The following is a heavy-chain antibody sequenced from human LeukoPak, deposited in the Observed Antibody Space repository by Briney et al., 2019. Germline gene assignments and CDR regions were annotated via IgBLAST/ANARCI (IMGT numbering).Heavy chain of an antibody. V-gene: IGHV4-59*01. J-gene: IGHJ3*02. CDR1: GGAFSGYY. CDR3: ATTWSREAAFDI. CDR2: IYYSGST. Sequence: SETLSLTCAVYGGAFSGYYWSWIRQPPGKGLEWIGYIYYSGSTNYNPSLKSRVTISVDTSKNQFSLKLSSVTAADTAVYYCATTWSREAAFDIWGQGTMVTVSS. D-gene: IGHD3-10*01.